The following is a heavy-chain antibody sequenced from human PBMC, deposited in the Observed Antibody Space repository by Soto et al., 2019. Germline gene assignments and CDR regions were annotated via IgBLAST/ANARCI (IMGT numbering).Heavy chain of an antibody. CDR2: IYYSGST. CDR1: GCSISSSIYY. Sequence: LFLSCTVYGCSISSSIYYWGWIRQPPGKGLEWIGSIYYSGSTYYNPSLKSRVTISVETYKNQFSLKLSSVTAADTAVYYCARRPSWFYXWGQATLVTVSX. V-gene: IGHV4-39*01. J-gene: IGHJ5*02. CDR3: ARRPSWFYX.